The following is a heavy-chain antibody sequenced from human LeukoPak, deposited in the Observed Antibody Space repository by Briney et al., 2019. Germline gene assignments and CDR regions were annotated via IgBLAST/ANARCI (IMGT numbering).Heavy chain of an antibody. CDR2: ISGSGRTT. J-gene: IGHJ5*02. V-gene: IGHV3-23*01. D-gene: IGHD3-22*01. CDR1: AYTFSNYA. CDR3: AKDLKVATYYDGGGPTGFDP. Sequence: AGGSLRLSCAASAYTFSNYAMSWVRQAPGKGLEWVSDISGSGRTTYYADSVKGRFTISRDDSKNTLYMQMNSLRAGDTPEYYSAKDLKVATYYDGGGPTGFDPWGQGTLVTVSS.